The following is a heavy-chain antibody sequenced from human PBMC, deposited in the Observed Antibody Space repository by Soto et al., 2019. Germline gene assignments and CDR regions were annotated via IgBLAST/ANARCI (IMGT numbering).Heavy chain of an antibody. Sequence: QVQLVQSGAEVKKPGASVKVSCKASGYTFTSYDINWVRQATGQGLEWMGWMNPNSGNTGYAQKFQGRVTMTRTTSISTAYTALSSLRSEDTAVYYCARGPGSWYYYYMDVWGKGTTVTVSS. CDR3: ARGPGSWYYYYMDV. D-gene: IGHD6-13*01. CDR2: MNPNSGNT. J-gene: IGHJ6*03. V-gene: IGHV1-8*01. CDR1: GYTFTSYD.